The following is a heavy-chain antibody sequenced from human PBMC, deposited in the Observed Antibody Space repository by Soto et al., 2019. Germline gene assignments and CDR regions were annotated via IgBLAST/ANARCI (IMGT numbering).Heavy chain of an antibody. CDR3: ARHLLFLCSGGSCPENNWFDP. V-gene: IGHV4-39*01. J-gene: IGHJ5*02. Sequence: PSETLSLTCTVSGGSISSSSYYWGWIRQPPGKGLEWIGSIYYSGSPYYNPSLKSRVTISVDTSRNQFSLKLSSVTAADTAVYYCARHLLFLCSGGSCPENNWFDPWGQGTLVTVSS. CDR2: IYYSGSP. D-gene: IGHD2-15*01. CDR1: GGSISSSSYY.